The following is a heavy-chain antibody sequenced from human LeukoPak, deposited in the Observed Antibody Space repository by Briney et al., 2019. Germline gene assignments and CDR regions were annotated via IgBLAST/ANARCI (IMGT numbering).Heavy chain of an antibody. D-gene: IGHD2-2*02. V-gene: IGHV4-61*02. CDR2: IYTSGST. CDR1: GGSISSGSYY. CDR3: ARAGCSSTSCYTRNWFDP. Sequence: ASETLSLTCTVSGGSISSGSYYWSWIRQPAGKGLEWIGRIYTSGSTNYNPSLKSRVTISVDTSKNQFSLKLSSVTAADTAVYYCARAGCSSTSCYTRNWFDPWGQGTLVTVSS. J-gene: IGHJ5*02.